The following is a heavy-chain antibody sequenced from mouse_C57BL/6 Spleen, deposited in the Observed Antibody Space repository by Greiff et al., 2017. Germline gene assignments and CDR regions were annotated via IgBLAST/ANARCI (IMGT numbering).Heavy chain of an antibody. CDR2: INPNNGGT. V-gene: IGHV1-26*01. Sequence: EVQLQQSGPELVKPGASVKISCKASGYTFTDYYMNWVKQSHGKSLEWIGDINPNNGGTSYNQKFKGKATLTVDKSSSTAYMELRSLTSEDSAVYYCAREGGTGEYFDYWGQGTTLTVSS. J-gene: IGHJ2*01. CDR1: GYTFTDYY. CDR3: AREGGTGEYFDY. D-gene: IGHD4-1*01.